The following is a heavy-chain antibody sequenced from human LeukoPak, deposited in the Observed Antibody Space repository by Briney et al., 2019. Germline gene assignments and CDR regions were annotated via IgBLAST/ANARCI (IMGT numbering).Heavy chain of an antibody. D-gene: IGHD2-15*01. J-gene: IGHJ4*02. V-gene: IGHV1-46*01. CDR3: AREYGRYCSGGSCYSGYFDY. CDR1: GYTFTSYG. CDR2: INPSGGST. Sequence: GASVKVSCKASGYTFTSYGISWVRQAPGQGLEWMGIINPSGGSTSYAQKFQGRVTMTRDTSTSTVYMELSSLRSEDTAVYYCAREYGRYCSGGSCYSGYFDYWGQGTLVTVSS.